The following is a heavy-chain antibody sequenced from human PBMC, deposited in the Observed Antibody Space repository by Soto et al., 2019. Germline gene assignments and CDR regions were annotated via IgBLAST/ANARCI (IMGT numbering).Heavy chain of an antibody. CDR1: GYTLTELS. CDR2: FDPEDGET. D-gene: IGHD4-17*01. V-gene: IGHV1-24*01. CDR3: ATDRPDDYGNPNWFDP. J-gene: IGHJ5*02. Sequence: ASVKVSCKVSGYTLTELSMHWVRQAPGKGLEWMGGFDPEDGETIYAQKFQGRVTMTEDTSTDTAYMELSGLRSEDTAVYYCATDRPDDYGNPNWFDPWGQGTLVTVSS.